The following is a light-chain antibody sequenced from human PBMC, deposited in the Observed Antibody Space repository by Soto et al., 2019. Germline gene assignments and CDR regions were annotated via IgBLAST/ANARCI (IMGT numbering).Light chain of an antibody. J-gene: IGKJ2*01. CDR1: QSISSN. Sequence: EMVMTQSPATLSVSPGERVTLSCRASQSISSNFAWYQQKPGQAPRLLIYSASTRATDIPARFSGSGSGTEFTLTISSLQSEDFAVYYCQQYNVWPPMYTFGQGTKLEIK. CDR2: SAS. CDR3: QQYNVWPPMYT. V-gene: IGKV3-15*01.